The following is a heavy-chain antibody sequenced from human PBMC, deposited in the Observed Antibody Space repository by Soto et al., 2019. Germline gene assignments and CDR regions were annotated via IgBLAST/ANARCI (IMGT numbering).Heavy chain of an antibody. CDR3: ASDVGDIVVVPASIPRFLGGFDS. CDR1: GFTFSSYA. V-gene: IGHV3-30-3*01. Sequence: QVQLVESGGGVVQPGRSLRLSCAASGFTFSSYAMHWVRQAPGKGLEWVAVISYDGSNKYYADSVKGRFTISRDNSKNQLYLQMNSRRAEDTAVYYCASDVGDIVVVPASIPRFLGGFDSWGQGTMVTVSS. D-gene: IGHD2-2*01. CDR2: ISYDGSNK. J-gene: IGHJ3*02.